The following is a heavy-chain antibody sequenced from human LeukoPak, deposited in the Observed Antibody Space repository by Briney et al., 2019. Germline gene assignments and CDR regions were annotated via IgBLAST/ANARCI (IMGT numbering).Heavy chain of an antibody. D-gene: IGHD6-19*01. CDR3: TRGSGWPPDAFDI. Sequence: SETLSLTCSVSGASSRSYYWSWIRQPPGKGLEWVGYIYYTGSTSYNPSLKTRVTISIDTSKNQFSLNLSSVTAADTAVYYCTRGSGWPPDAFDIWGQGTMVTVSS. CDR2: IYYTGST. CDR1: GASSRSYY. J-gene: IGHJ3*02. V-gene: IGHV4-59*01.